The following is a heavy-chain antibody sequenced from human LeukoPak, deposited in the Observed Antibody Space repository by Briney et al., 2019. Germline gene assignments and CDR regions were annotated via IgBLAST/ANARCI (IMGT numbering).Heavy chain of an antibody. Sequence: PGGSLRLSCAASGFTFSSYAMSWVRQAPGKGVEWVSAISGSGGSTYYANSVKGRFTISTDNSNNTLYLQMNSLRAEDTAVYYCHSSSSHIDYWGQGTLVTVSS. J-gene: IGHJ4*02. CDR3: HSSSSHIDY. V-gene: IGHV3-23*01. D-gene: IGHD6-13*01. CDR1: GFTFSSYA. CDR2: ISGSGGST.